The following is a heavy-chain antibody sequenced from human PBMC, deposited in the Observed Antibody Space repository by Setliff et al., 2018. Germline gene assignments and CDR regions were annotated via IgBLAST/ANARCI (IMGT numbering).Heavy chain of an antibody. CDR1: GGSISSHY. Sequence: SETLSLTCTVSGGSISSHYWSWIRQPPGKGLEWIGYIYYSGSTNYNPSLKSRVTISVDTSKNQFSLKLSFVTAAGTAVYYCARAVGGSYRYWGGEVFDYWGQGTLVTVSS. D-gene: IGHD3-16*02. V-gene: IGHV4-59*11. CDR2: IYYSGST. CDR3: ARAVGGSYRYWGGEVFDY. J-gene: IGHJ4*02.